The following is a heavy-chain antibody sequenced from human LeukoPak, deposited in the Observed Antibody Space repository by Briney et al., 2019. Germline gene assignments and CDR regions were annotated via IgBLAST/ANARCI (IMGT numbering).Heavy chain of an antibody. CDR1: GYTFNVYY. CDR3: VRKSATRRTSEFDY. J-gene: IGHJ4*02. CDR2: ITPNSGGT. Sequence: GASVKVSCKASGYTFNVYYIHWVRQAPGQGLEWMGWITPNSGGTKYAQRFQGRVTMTRDTSISTAYMDLSSLGSDDTAIFYCVRKSATRRTSEFDYWGQGTLVTVSS. D-gene: IGHD2-15*01. V-gene: IGHV1-2*02.